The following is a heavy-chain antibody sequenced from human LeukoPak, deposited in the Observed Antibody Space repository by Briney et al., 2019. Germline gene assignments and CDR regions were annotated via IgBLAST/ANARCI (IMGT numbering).Heavy chain of an antibody. J-gene: IGHJ6*04. CDR1: GFTFRSYG. Sequence: PGGSLRLSCAASGFTFRSYGMNWVRQAPGKGLEWVSCISSGSKYIYYADSLKGRFTISRDDAQNSLYLQMNSLRAEDTAVYYCGRDLSGYGWYHSYAMDVWGKGTTVTVSS. V-gene: IGHV3-21*01. D-gene: IGHD5-12*01. CDR3: GRDLSGYGWYHSYAMDV. CDR2: ISSGSKYI.